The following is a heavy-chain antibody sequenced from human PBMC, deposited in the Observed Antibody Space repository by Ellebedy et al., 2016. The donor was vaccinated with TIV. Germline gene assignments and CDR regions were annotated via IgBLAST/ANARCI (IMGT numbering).Heavy chain of an antibody. CDR3: ARWFGELLYVRWFDP. V-gene: IGHV4-39*01. Sequence: SETLSLTCTVSGDSISRSSYYWGWIRQPPGKGLEWIGSIYYTGSTDYNPSRKSRVAIAADTSKTQFSLRLSSVTAADTAVYYCARWFGELLYVRWFDPWGQGTLVTVSS. CDR2: IYYTGST. J-gene: IGHJ5*02. CDR1: GDSISRSSYY. D-gene: IGHD3-10*01.